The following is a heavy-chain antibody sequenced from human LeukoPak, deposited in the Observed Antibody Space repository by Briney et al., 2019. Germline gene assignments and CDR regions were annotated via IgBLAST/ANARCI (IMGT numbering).Heavy chain of an antibody. J-gene: IGHJ4*02. CDR1: GGTFSSYA. V-gene: IGHV1-69*06. CDR3: ARPYYYGSGSYSGYFDY. CDR2: IIPIFGTA. D-gene: IGHD3-10*01. Sequence: ASVKVSCKASGGTFSSYAISWVRQAPGQGLEWMGGIIPIFGTANYAQKFQGRVTITADKSTSTAYMELSSLRSEDTAVYYCARPYYYGSGSYSGYFDYWGQGTLVTVSS.